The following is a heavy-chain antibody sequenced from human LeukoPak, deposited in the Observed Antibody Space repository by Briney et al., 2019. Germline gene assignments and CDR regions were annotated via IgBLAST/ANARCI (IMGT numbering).Heavy chain of an antibody. V-gene: IGHV3-30*03. Sequence: GGSLRLSCAASGFTFSSYGIHWVRQAPGKGLEWVAVISYDGSNQYYAESVKGRFTISRDNSKNTLYLQMNSLRAEDTAVYYCARDFRNSYGPTSYYFDYWGQGTLVTVSS. CDR1: GFTFSSYG. CDR3: ARDFRNSYGPTSYYFDY. J-gene: IGHJ4*02. D-gene: IGHD5-18*01. CDR2: ISYDGSNQ.